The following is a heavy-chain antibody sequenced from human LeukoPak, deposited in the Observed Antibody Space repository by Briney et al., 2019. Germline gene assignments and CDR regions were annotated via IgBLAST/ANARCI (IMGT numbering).Heavy chain of an antibody. V-gene: IGHV1-69*13. J-gene: IGHJ3*02. Sequence: SVKVSCKASGGTFSSYAISWVRQAPGQGLEWMGGIVPIFGTANYAQKFQGRVTITADESTSTAYMELSSLRSEDTAVYYCARFKAYSSSWLDAFDIWGQGTMVTVSS. CDR1: GGTFSSYA. D-gene: IGHD6-13*01. CDR2: IVPIFGTA. CDR3: ARFKAYSSSWLDAFDI.